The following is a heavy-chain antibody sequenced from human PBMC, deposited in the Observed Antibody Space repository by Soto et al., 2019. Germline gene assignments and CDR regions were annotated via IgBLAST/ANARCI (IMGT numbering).Heavy chain of an antibody. J-gene: IGHJ6*02. CDR2: ISAYNGNT. Sequence: QVQLVQSGAEVKKPGASVKVSCKASGCTFTSYGISWVRQAPGQGLEWMGWISAYNGNTNYAQKLQGRVTMTTDTSTSTAYMELRSLRSDDTAVYYCASPYYYDSSGYPSYYYGMDVWGQGTTVTVSS. CDR1: GCTFTSYG. V-gene: IGHV1-18*01. D-gene: IGHD3-22*01. CDR3: ASPYYYDSSGYPSYYYGMDV.